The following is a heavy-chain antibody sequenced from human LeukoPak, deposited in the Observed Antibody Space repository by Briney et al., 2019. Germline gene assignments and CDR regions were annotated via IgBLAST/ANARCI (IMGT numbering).Heavy chain of an antibody. CDR1: GGSFSGYY. V-gene: IGHV4-34*01. J-gene: IGHJ6*03. Sequence: SETLSLTCAVYGGSFSGYYWSWIRQPPGKGLEWIGEINHSGSTNYNPSLKSRVTISVGTSKNQFSLKLSSVTAAGTAVYYCARGIHSSYRQLVLYYYYYMDVWGKGTTVTVSS. CDR2: INHSGST. CDR3: ARGIHSSYRQLVLYYYYYMDV. D-gene: IGHD6-6*01.